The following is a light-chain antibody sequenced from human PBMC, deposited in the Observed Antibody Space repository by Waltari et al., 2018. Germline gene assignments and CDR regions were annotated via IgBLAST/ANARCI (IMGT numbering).Light chain of an antibody. V-gene: IGLV2-11*01. CDR1: SSDVGNYNY. Sequence: QSALTQPRSVSGSPGQSVTISCTGTSSDVGNYNYVSWYQQQPGKAPKFMIFDVSQRPSGVPDRFSGAKSGSTASLTISGLQAEDEADYYCCSYAGRYTYVFGTGTKVTVL. J-gene: IGLJ1*01. CDR2: DVS. CDR3: CSYAGRYTYV.